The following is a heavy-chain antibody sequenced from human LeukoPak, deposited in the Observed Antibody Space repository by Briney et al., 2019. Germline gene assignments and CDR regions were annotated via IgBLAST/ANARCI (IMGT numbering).Heavy chain of an antibody. CDR2: INHSETT. V-gene: IGHV4-34*01. J-gene: IGHJ4*02. Sequence: SETLSLTCAVYGGSFSGYYWSWIRQPPGKGLEWIGEINHSETTNYNPSLKSRVTISVDTSKNQFSLKLSSVTAADTAMYYRARKTAAAGSFIAINDYWGQGTLVTVSS. CDR1: GGSFSGYY. CDR3: ARKTAAAGSFIAINDY. D-gene: IGHD6-13*01.